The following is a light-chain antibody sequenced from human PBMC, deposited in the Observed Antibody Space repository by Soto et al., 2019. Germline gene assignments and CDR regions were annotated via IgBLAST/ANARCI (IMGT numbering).Light chain of an antibody. CDR2: AAS. J-gene: IGKJ1*01. CDR1: QGISNY. Sequence: QMNQYTYSLSASVGDRVTITCRASQGISNYLAWYQQRPGTVPKLLISAASTLQTGVPSRFSGVGSGTDFTLTISILQPEDVATYYIQLYKSHSQTFGQGTKVAIK. V-gene: IGKV1-27*01. CDR3: QLYKSHSQT.